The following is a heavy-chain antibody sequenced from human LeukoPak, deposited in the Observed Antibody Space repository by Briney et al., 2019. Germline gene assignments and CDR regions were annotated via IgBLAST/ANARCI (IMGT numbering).Heavy chain of an antibody. CDR3: ASACDSSGYCLADY. J-gene: IGHJ4*02. CDR2: ISSGSSYI. Sequence: GGSLRLSCVASGFTFSRFGMNWVRQAPGKGLEWVSSISSGSSYIYYADSVKGRFTISRDNAKNLLYLQMNSLRAEDTAVYYCASACDSSGYCLADYWGQGTLVTVSS. V-gene: IGHV3-21*01. D-gene: IGHD3-22*01. CDR1: GFTFSRFG.